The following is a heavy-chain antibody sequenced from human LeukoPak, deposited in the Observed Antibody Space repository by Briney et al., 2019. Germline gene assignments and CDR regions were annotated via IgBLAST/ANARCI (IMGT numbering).Heavy chain of an antibody. CDR1: GGTFSSYA. CDR2: IIPIFGTA. CDR3: ARANYYDSSGYYGLDY. Sequence: SVKVSCKASGGTFSSYAISWVRQAPGQGLEWMGGIIPIFGTANYAQKFQGRVTMTRDMSTSTVYMELSSLRSEDTAVYYCARANYYDSSGYYGLDYWGQGTLVTVSS. V-gene: IGHV1-69*05. D-gene: IGHD3-22*01. J-gene: IGHJ4*02.